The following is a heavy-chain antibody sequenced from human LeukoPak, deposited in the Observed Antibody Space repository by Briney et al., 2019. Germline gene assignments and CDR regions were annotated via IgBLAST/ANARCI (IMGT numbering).Heavy chain of an antibody. V-gene: IGHV5-51*01. CDR2: IYPGDSDT. CDR3: ARHVGPNFWSGYWEFDY. Sequence: GESLKISCEGSGYSFASYWIGWVRQMPGKGLEWMGIIYPGDSDTRYSPSFQGQVTISADKSISTAYLQWSSLKASDTAMYYCARHVGPNFWSGYWEFDYWGQGTLVTVSS. CDR1: GYSFASYW. D-gene: IGHD3-3*01. J-gene: IGHJ4*02.